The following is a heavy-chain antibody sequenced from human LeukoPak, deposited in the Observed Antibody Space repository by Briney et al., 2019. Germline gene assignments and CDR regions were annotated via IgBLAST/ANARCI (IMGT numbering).Heavy chain of an antibody. CDR1: GYSISSGYY. D-gene: IGHD3-16*01. V-gene: IGHV4-38-2*02. CDR3: ARDSRPNRGEFDY. J-gene: IGHJ4*02. Sequence: PSETLSLTCTVSGYSISSGYYWGWIRQPPGKGLEWIGSIYHSGSTYYNPSLKSRVTISVDTSKNQFSLKLSSVTAADTAVYHCARDSRPNRGEFDYWGQGTLVTVSS. CDR2: IYHSGST.